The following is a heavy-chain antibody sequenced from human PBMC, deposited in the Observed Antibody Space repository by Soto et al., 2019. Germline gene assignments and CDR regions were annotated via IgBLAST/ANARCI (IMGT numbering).Heavy chain of an antibody. J-gene: IGHJ3*02. D-gene: IGHD4-4*01. V-gene: IGHV4-39*01. Sequence: SETLSLSCTVSGGSISSSSYYWAWIRQPPGKGLEWIGSIYYSGGTYYNPSLKSRVTISVDTSKNQFSLKLSSVTAADTAVYYFARKGRSDDYGNLDPFDTWGQWTMVT. CDR1: GGSISSSSYY. CDR2: IYYSGGT. CDR3: ARKGRSDDYGNLDPFDT.